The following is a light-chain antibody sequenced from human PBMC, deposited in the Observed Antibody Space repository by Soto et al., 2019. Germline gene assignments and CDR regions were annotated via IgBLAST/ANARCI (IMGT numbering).Light chain of an antibody. Sequence: EIVMTKSPATLSLSPGERGTLSCRASQSVRGSYLAWYQQKPGQAPRLLIYDASYRATGIPARFSGSGSGTDFTLTISSLEPEDFAVYYCQQRSGWPSFGQGTLLEI. CDR3: QQRSGWPS. J-gene: IGKJ5*01. V-gene: IGKV3-11*01. CDR1: QSVRGSY. CDR2: DAS.